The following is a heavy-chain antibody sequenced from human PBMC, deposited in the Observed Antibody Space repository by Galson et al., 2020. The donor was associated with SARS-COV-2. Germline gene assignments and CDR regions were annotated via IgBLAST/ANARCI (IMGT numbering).Heavy chain of an antibody. CDR3: ARGPAILLWFGELFYFDY. CDR2: INPNSGGT. J-gene: IGHJ4*02. Sequence: ASVKVSCKASGYTFTGYYMHWVRQAPGQGLEWMGWINPNSGGTNYAQKFQGWVTMTRDTSISTAYMELSRLRSDDTAVYYCARGPAILLWFGELFYFDYWGQGTLVTVSS. V-gene: IGHV1-2*04. D-gene: IGHD3-10*01. CDR1: GYTFTGYY.